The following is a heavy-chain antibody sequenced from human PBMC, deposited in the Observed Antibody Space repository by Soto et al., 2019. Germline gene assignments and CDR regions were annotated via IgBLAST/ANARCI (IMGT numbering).Heavy chain of an antibody. CDR2: MYTKERT. CDR1: GGSITNYY. Sequence: SETLSLTCTVSGGSITNYYWSWIRQPAGKGLEWIGRMYTKERTNYNLSFKSRVTMSVDTSKNQFSLKLNAVTAADTAVYYCARERVDCGGDCYSPYYYYGMDVWGQGTTVTVSS. D-gene: IGHD2-21*02. J-gene: IGHJ6*02. CDR3: ARERVDCGGDCYSPYYYYGMDV. V-gene: IGHV4-4*07.